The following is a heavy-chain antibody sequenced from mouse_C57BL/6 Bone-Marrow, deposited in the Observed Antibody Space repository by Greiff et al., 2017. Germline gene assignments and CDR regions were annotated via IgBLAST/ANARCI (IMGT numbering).Heavy chain of an antibody. CDR2: IDPENGDT. CDR1: GFNIKDDY. D-gene: IGHD1-1*01. Sequence: VQLQQSGAELVRPGASVKLSCTASGFNIKDDYMHWVKQRPEQGLEWIGWIDPENGDTEYASKFQGKATITADTSSNTAYLQLSSLTSEDTAVYYCTTGYYYGSPPVAYWGQGTLVTVSA. J-gene: IGHJ3*01. CDR3: TTGYYYGSPPVAY. V-gene: IGHV14-4*01.